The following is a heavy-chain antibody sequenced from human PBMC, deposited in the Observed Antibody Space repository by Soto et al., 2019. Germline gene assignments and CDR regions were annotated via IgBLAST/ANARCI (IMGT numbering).Heavy chain of an antibody. CDR1: GGSISSGDYY. V-gene: IGHV4-30-4*01. J-gene: IGHJ6*02. D-gene: IGHD2-8*01. CDR3: ARDQLYLAPYYYYGMDV. Sequence: PSETLSLTCTVSGGSISSGDYYWSWIRQPPGKGLEWIGYIYYSGSTYYNPSLKSRVTISVDTSKNQFSLNLSSVTAADTAVYYCARDQLYLAPYYYYGMDVWGQGTTVTVSS. CDR2: IYYSGST.